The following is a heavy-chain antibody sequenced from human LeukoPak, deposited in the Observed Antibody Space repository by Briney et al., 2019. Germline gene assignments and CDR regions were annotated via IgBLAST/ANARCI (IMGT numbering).Heavy chain of an antibody. CDR1: GGSISSSSYY. J-gene: IGHJ4*02. CDR3: ARLGSTSAD. Sequence: KPSETLSLTCTVSGGSISSSSYYWGWIRQPPGKGLEWIGSIYYSGSTYYNPSLKSRVTISVDTSKNQFSLKLSSVTAADTAVYYCARLGSTSADWGQGTLVTVSS. V-gene: IGHV4-39*07. CDR2: IYYSGST. D-gene: IGHD2-2*01.